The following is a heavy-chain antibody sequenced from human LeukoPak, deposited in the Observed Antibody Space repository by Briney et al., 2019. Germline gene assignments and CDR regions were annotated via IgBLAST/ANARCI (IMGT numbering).Heavy chain of an antibody. D-gene: IGHD5-18*01. J-gene: IGHJ6*03. Sequence: SETLSLTCAVYGGSFSGYYWSWIRQPPGKGLEWIGEINHSGSTNYNPSLKSRVTISVDKSKNQFSLKLSSVTAADTAVYYCASIGYIYGHNYYYMDVWGKGTTVTISS. CDR2: INHSGST. V-gene: IGHV4-34*01. CDR1: GGSFSGYY. CDR3: ASIGYIYGHNYYYMDV.